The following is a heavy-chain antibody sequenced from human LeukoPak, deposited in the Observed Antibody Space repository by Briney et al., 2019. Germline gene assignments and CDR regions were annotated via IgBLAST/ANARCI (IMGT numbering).Heavy chain of an antibody. D-gene: IGHD6-19*01. CDR1: GYTFTSYA. CDR2: INAGNGNT. Sequence: GASVKVSCKASGYTFTSYAIHWVRQAPGQRLEWTGWINAGNGNTKYSQKFQGRVTITRDTSASTAYMELSSLRSEDTAVYYCARGGIAVAGISYWGQGTLVTVSS. CDR3: ARGGIAVAGISY. V-gene: IGHV1-3*01. J-gene: IGHJ4*02.